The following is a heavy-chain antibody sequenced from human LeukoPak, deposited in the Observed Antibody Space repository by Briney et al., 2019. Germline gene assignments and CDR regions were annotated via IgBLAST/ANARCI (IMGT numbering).Heavy chain of an antibody. CDR3: AKEAGYQRGFDY. J-gene: IGHJ4*02. CDR2: ISYDGSNK. CDR1: GFTFSSYA. V-gene: IGHV3-30-3*01. D-gene: IGHD2-2*01. Sequence: GGSLRLSCAASGFTFSSYAMHWVRQAPGKGLEWVAVISYDGSNKYYADSVKGRFTISRDNSKNTLYLQMNSLRAEDTAVYYCAKEAGYQRGFDYWGQGTLVTVSS.